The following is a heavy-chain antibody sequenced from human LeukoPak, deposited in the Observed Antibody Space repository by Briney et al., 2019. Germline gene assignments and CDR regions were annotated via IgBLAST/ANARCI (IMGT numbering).Heavy chain of an antibody. CDR3: AKGGGSYSSGWYGEVDY. J-gene: IGHJ4*02. Sequence: GGSLRLSCADSGFNFSKYWMSWVRQAPGKGLEWVAVISYDGSNKYYADSVKGRFTISRDNSKNTLYLQMNSLRAEDTAVYYCAKGGGSYSSGWYGEVDYGGQGTLVTVSS. D-gene: IGHD6-19*01. V-gene: IGHV3-30*18. CDR1: GFNFSKYW. CDR2: ISYDGSNK.